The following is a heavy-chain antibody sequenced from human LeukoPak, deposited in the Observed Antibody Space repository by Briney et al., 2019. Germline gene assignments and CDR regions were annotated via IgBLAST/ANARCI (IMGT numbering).Heavy chain of an antibody. V-gene: IGHV3-30*04. CDR1: GFTFSSYA. CDR2: ISYDGSNK. CDR3: ASPMVRGVIKAGPYGY. Sequence: PGRSLRLSCAASGFTFSSYAMHWVRQAPGKGLEWVAVISYDGSNKYYADSVKGRFTISRDNSKNTLYLQMNSLRAEDTAVYYCASPMVRGVIKAGPYGYWGQGTLVTVSS. D-gene: IGHD3-10*01. J-gene: IGHJ4*02.